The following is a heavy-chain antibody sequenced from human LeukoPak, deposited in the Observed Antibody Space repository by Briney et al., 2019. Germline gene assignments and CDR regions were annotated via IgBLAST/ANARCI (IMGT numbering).Heavy chain of an antibody. D-gene: IGHD3-22*01. V-gene: IGHV3-30*18. CDR3: AKDARDSSGYIDY. J-gene: IGHJ4*02. CDR1: GFTFSSYG. CDR2: ISYDGSNK. Sequence: PGGSLRLSCAASGFTFSSYGMHWVRQAPGKGLEWVAVISYDGSNKYYADSVKGRFTISRDNSKNTLYLQMNSLRAEDTAVYYCAKDARDSSGYIDYWGQGTLVTVSS.